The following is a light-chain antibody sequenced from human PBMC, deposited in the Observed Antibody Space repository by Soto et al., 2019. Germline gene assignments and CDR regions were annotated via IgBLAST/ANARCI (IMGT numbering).Light chain of an antibody. CDR3: QQYNGLPTWT. V-gene: IGKV1-12*01. J-gene: IGKJ1*01. Sequence: IQMTQSPSSVSASVGDRVTITCRASQGISSWLAWYQKKPGKAPNLLIYKASTLQSGVPTRFSGNGSGTEFTLTITSLQPDDSATYYCQQYNGLPTWTFGQGTRWIS. CDR1: QGISSW. CDR2: KAS.